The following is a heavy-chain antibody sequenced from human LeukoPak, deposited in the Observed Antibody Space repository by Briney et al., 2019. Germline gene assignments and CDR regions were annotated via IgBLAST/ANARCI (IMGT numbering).Heavy chain of an antibody. CDR1: GYTFTSYD. CDR3: VRGAYPSP. V-gene: IGHV1-8*02. CDR2: MNPGTNKR. J-gene: IGHJ4*02. Sequence: VASMKVSCKASGYTFTSYDISWVRQAPGQGSEWMAWMNPGTNKRGYAQKFQGRVTLTSDSSISTAYMELTSLRTDDTAVYYCVRGAYPSPWGQGTLVTVSS.